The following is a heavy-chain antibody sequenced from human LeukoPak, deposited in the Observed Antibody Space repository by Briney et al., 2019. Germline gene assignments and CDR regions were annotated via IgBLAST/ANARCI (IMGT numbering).Heavy chain of an antibody. D-gene: IGHD6-13*01. J-gene: IGHJ4*02. CDR2: IYHSGST. Sequence: SETLSLTCTVSGYSISSGYYWGWIRQPPGKGLEWIGSIYHSGSTYYNPSLKSRVTISVDTSKNQFSLKLSSVTAADTAVYYCARARGKAGLDYWGQGTLVTVSS. CDR3: ARARGKAGLDY. CDR1: GYSISSGYY. V-gene: IGHV4-38-2*02.